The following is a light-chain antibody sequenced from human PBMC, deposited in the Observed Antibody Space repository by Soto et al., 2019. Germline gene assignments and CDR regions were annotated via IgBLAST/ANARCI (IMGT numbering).Light chain of an antibody. J-gene: IGKJ1*01. CDR3: QQSYSTPPWT. CDR1: QSISSY. V-gene: IGKV1-39*01. CDR2: AAS. Sequence: IQMTQSPSSLSASVGDRVPITCRDSQSISSYLNWYQQKPGKAPKLLIYAASSLQSGVASRLSGSRSGTDFTLTISSLQPEDFATYYCQQSYSTPPWTFGQGTKVDIK.